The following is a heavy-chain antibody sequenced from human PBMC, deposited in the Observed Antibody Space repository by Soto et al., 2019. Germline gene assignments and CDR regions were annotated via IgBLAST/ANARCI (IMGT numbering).Heavy chain of an antibody. CDR2: ISSSSSYI. CDR3: ARGTGENYYYYYYMDV. D-gene: IGHD2-8*02. CDR1: GFTFSSYS. J-gene: IGHJ6*03. V-gene: IGHV3-21*01. Sequence: GGSLRLSCAASGFTFSSYSMNWVRQAPGKGLEWVSSISSSSSYIYYADSVKGRFTISRDNAKNSLYLQMNSLRAEDTAVYYCARGTGENYYYYYYMDVWGKGTTVTVSS.